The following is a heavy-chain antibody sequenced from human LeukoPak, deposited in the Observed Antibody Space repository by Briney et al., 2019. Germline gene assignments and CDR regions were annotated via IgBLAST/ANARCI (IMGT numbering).Heavy chain of an antibody. V-gene: IGHV3-11*04. CDR1: GFTFSDYY. D-gene: IGHD1-26*01. J-gene: IGHJ2*01. CDR2: IGSGGGTI. Sequence: GGSLRLSCAASGFTFSDYYMTWIRQAPGKGLEWVAYIGSGGGTIYYADSVKGRFTISRDNVKNSLFLQMNSLRAEDTAIYYCAREGGSGSYWAWYLDLWGRGTLVSVSP. CDR3: AREGGSGSYWAWYLDL.